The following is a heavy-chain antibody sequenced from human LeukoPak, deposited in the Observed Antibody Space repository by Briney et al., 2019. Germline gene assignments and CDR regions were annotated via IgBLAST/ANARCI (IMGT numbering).Heavy chain of an antibody. Sequence: GRSLRLSCAASGFTFSSYGMHWVRQTPGKGLEWVAVISYDGSNKYYADSVKGRFTISRDNSKNTLYLQMNSLRAEDTAVYYCAKITEWLSPYYYGMDVWGQGTTVTVSS. D-gene: IGHD3-3*01. CDR1: GFTFSSYG. CDR2: ISYDGSNK. J-gene: IGHJ6*02. CDR3: AKITEWLSPYYYGMDV. V-gene: IGHV3-30*18.